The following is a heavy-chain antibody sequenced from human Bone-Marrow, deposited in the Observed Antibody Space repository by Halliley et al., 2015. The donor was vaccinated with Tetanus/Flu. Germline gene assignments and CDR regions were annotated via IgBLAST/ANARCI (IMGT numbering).Heavy chain of an antibody. Sequence: TLSLTCTVSGGSIRSYYWSWIRQPPGKRLEWIGHISDSGDTNYNSSLKSRVTISVDPSKNQFSLRLSSVTAADAALYYCARDSRYDTSGYFFDWFDPWGQGIRVTVSS. J-gene: IGHJ5*02. CDR3: ARDSRYDTSGYFFDWFDP. CDR1: GGSIRSYY. D-gene: IGHD3-22*01. CDR2: ISDSGDT. V-gene: IGHV4-59*01.